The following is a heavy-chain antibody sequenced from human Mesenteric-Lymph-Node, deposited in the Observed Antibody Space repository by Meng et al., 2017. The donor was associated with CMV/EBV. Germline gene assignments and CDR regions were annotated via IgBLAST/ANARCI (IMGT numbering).Heavy chain of an antibody. J-gene: IGHJ5*02. D-gene: IGHD3-3*01. V-gene: IGHV5-51*01. CDR2: VYPGDSDT. Sequence: ISCKGSGYSFTSYWIGWVRQMPGNGLEWMGIVYPGDSDTRYSPSFQGQVTISADKSISTAYLQWSSLKASDTAIYYCARHSGYYDFWSNHEKWFDPWGQGTLVTVSS. CDR1: GYSFTSYW. CDR3: ARHSGYYDFWSNHEKWFDP.